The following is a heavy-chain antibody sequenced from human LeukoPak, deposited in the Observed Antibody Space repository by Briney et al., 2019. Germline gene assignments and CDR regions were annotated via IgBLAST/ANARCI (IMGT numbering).Heavy chain of an antibody. J-gene: IGHJ4*02. D-gene: IGHD6-19*01. CDR3: AKTTAGYSSGRYPGWPVDY. V-gene: IGHV3-23*01. CDR2: ISGSGGDT. CDR1: GFTFRSYA. Sequence: GGSLRLSCAASGFTFRSYAIYWVRQAPGKGLEGVSGISGSGGDTYFADSVKGRFTISRDNSKNTVFLQMDRLRAEDTAVYYCAKTTAGYSSGRYPGWPVDYWGLGTLVTVSS.